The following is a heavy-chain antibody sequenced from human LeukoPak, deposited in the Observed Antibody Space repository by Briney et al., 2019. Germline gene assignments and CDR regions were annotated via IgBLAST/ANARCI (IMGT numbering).Heavy chain of an antibody. CDR1: GGSISSSSYY. Sequence: SETLSLTYTVSGGSISSSSYYWGWIRQPPGKGLEWIGSIYYSGSTYYNPSLKSRVTISVDTSKNQFSLKLSSVTAADTAVYYCARQTVWFGELGISPFDYWGQGTLVTVSS. V-gene: IGHV4-39*01. CDR3: ARQTVWFGELGISPFDY. J-gene: IGHJ4*02. CDR2: IYYSGST. D-gene: IGHD3-10*01.